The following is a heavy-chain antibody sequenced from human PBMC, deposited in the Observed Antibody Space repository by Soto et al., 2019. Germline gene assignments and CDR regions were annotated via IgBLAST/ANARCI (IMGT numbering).Heavy chain of an antibody. Sequence: GFLRISCAASGFSLSSYGMPWVRQAPGKGLEWVAVISYDGSNKYYADSVKGRFTISRDNSKNTLYLQMNRLRAEDTAVYYCEKGLWFGTLPAYFDYWGQGTLVTVSS. CDR3: EKGLWFGTLPAYFDY. V-gene: IGHV3-30*18. D-gene: IGHD3-10*01. J-gene: IGHJ4*02. CDR1: GFSLSSYG. CDR2: ISYDGSNK.